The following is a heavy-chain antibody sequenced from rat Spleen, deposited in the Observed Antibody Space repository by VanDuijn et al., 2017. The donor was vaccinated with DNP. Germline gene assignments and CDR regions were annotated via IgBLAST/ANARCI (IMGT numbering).Heavy chain of an antibody. V-gene: IGHV4-2*01. D-gene: IGHD1-5*01. CDR2: INKDSSII. CDR3: VRVEYTHAMDA. J-gene: IGHJ4*01. Sequence: EVKLVESGGGLVQPGRSLKLSCAASGFNFNDDWMGWVRQAPGKGLEWIGEINKDSSIINYIPSLKDKFTISRDNVQNILYLQMNKLGSEDTAIYFCVRVEYTHAMDAWGQGTSVTVSS. CDR1: GFNFNDDW.